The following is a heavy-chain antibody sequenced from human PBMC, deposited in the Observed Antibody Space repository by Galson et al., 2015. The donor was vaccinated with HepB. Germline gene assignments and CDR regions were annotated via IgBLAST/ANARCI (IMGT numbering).Heavy chain of an antibody. Sequence: SLRLSCAASGFTFSSYSMNWVRQAPGKGLEWVSSISSSSSYIYYADSVKGRFTISRDNAKNSLYLQMNSLRAEDTAVYYCARDSGYDFNWFDPWGQGTLVTVSS. D-gene: IGHD5-12*01. V-gene: IGHV3-21*01. CDR2: ISSSSSYI. CDR3: ARDSGYDFNWFDP. CDR1: GFTFSSYS. J-gene: IGHJ5*02.